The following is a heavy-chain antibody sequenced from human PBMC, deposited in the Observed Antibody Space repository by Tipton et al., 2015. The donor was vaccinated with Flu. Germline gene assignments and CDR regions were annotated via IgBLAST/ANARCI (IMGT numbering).Heavy chain of an antibody. D-gene: IGHD3-22*01. CDR2: VHRTGHP. J-gene: IGHJ4*02. Sequence: TLSLTCSVSGDSIGSGYFWGWIRQPPGQGLEWIGNVHRTGHPYYNPSLKSRVTMSVDTSKNQFSLRLSSVTAADTAVYYCARERLGEYNSSGYSDSWGQGTLVTVPS. CDR3: ARERLGEYNSSGYSDS. V-gene: IGHV4-38-2*02. CDR1: GDSIGSGYF.